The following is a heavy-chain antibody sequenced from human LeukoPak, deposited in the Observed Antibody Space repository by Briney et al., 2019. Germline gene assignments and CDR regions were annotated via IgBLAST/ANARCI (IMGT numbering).Heavy chain of an antibody. CDR3: ARGRQTYYYDSSGYYFDY. V-gene: IGHV4-4*02. J-gene: IGHJ4*02. CDR2: IYHSGST. CDR1: GGSISSSNW. D-gene: IGHD3-22*01. Sequence: SETLSLTCAVSGGSISSSNWWSWVRQPPGKGLEWIGEIYHSGSTNYNPSLKSRVTISVDKSKNQFSLKLSSVTAADTAVYYCARGRQTYYYDSSGYYFDYGGQGTLVTVSS.